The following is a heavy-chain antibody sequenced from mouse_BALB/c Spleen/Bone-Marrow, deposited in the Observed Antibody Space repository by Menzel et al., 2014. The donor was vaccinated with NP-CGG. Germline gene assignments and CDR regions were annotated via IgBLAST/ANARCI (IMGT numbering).Heavy chain of an antibody. J-gene: IGHJ1*01. CDR1: GFDFRRYW. CDR3: ARLNYYGNLFV. Sequence: EVHPVESGGGLVQPGGSLKLSCAASGFDFRRYWMSWVRQAPGKGLEWIGEINPDSSTINYTPSLKDKFIISRDNAKNTLYLQMTKVRSEDTALYYCARLNYYGNLFVWGAGTTVTVSS. CDR2: INPDSSTI. D-gene: IGHD1-1*01. V-gene: IGHV4-1*02.